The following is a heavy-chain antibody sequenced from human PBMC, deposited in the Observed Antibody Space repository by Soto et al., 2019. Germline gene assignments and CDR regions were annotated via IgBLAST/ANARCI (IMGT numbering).Heavy chain of an antibody. V-gene: IGHV3-73*02. CDR3: ARHQGYVYVSNSLAD. CDR1: GFRVTDSA. Sequence: EVQLVESGGGLVQPGGSLKLSCAASGFRVTDSAMDWVRQAAGKGLEWVGRIRSKGNIHAKTYGESVKGRFSIPREESQNMVYLQMNSLKIEDTAVYYGARHQGYVYVSNSLADWGKGTLFTVSS. J-gene: IGHJ4*02. CDR2: IRSKGNIHAK. D-gene: IGHD2-15*01.